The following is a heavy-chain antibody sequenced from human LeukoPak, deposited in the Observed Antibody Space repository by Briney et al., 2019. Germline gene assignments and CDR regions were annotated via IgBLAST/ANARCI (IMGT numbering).Heavy chain of an antibody. CDR2: INSDGSGI. CDR1: GFTFSNYW. V-gene: IGHV3-74*01. CDR3: ARDDYYDSSAYGY. D-gene: IGHD3-22*01. J-gene: IGHJ4*02. Sequence: GGSLRLSCAASGFTFSNYWMHWVRQAPGKGLVWVSRINSDGSGIDYADSVKGRVTISRDNAKNTLYLQMNRLRAEDTAVYYCARDDYYDSSAYGYWGRGTLVTVSS.